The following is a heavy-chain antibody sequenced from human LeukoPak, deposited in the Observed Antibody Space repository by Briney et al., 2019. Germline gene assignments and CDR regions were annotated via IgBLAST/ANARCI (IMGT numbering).Heavy chain of an antibody. Sequence: PGRSLRLSCSASGFIFTTYTMYWVRQAPGKGLEFVSVVNGNGDTTYYTDSVKGRFTISRDNSKNTLYLQMSSLRAEDTAVYYCVGDQVDDTGYLRWGQGTRVTVSA. CDR3: VGDQVDDTGYLR. CDR1: GFIFTTYT. CDR2: VNGNGDTT. V-gene: IGHV3-64D*06. D-gene: IGHD3-9*01. J-gene: IGHJ4*02.